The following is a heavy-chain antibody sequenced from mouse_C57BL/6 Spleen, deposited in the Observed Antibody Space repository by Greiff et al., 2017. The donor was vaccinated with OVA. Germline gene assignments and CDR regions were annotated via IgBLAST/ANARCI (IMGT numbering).Heavy chain of an antibody. J-gene: IGHJ2*01. CDR2: IDPEDGDT. Sequence: EVQLQQSGAELVRPGASVKLSCTASGFNIKDYYMHWVKQRPEQGLEWIGRIDPEDGDTEYAPKFQGKATMTADTSSNTAYLQLSSLTSEDTAVYYCTTYSYGYDAFDSWGQGTTLTVSS. CDR1: GFNIKDYY. D-gene: IGHD2-2*01. V-gene: IGHV14-1*01. CDR3: TTYSYGYDAFDS.